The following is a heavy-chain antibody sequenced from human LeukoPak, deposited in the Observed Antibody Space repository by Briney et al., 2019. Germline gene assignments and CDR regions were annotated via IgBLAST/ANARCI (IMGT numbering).Heavy chain of an antibody. J-gene: IGHJ5*02. V-gene: IGHV1-2*06. CDR2: INPNSGGT. Sequence: ASVKVSCKASGYTFTGYYMHWVRQAPGQGLGWMGRINPNSGGTNYAQKFQGRVTMTRVTSISTAYMELSRLRSDDTAVYYCARAPYSGRGFDPWGQGTLVTVSS. CDR1: GYTFTGYY. D-gene: IGHD1-26*01. CDR3: ARAPYSGRGFDP.